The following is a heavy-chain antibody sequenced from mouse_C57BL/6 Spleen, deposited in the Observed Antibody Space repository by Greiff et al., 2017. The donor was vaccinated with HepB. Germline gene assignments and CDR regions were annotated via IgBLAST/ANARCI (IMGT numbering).Heavy chain of an antibody. D-gene: IGHD2-10*01. CDR3: ARAYYGNYKRTYYFDY. CDR2: ISDGGSYT. V-gene: IGHV5-4*03. CDR1: GFTFSSYA. J-gene: IGHJ2*01. Sequence: EVMLVESGGGLVKPGGSLKLSCAASGFTFSSYAMSWVRQTPEKRLEWVATISDGGSYTYYPDNVKGRFTISRDNAKNNLYLQMSHLKSEDTAMYYCARAYYGNYKRTYYFDYWGQGTTLTVSS.